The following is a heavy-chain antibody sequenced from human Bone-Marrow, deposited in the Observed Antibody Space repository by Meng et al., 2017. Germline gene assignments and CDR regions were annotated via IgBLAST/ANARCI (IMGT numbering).Heavy chain of an antibody. V-gene: IGHV3-20*04. D-gene: IGHD6-13*01. Sequence: GSLRLLCAASGFTFDDYGMGWVRQVPGKGLEWVSGFSWKGGKIGYADSVKGRFTISRDNAKNKNSLYLQMNSLRAEDTALYYCARDWYRDSYYSGMDVWGQGTTVTVSS. J-gene: IGHJ6*02. CDR3: ARDWYRDSYYSGMDV. CDR1: GFTFDDYG. CDR2: FSWKGGKI.